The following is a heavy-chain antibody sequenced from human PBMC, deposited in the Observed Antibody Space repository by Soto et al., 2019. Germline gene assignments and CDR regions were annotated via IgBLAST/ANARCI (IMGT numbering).Heavy chain of an antibody. V-gene: IGHV4-34*01. Sequence: SETLSLTCAVYGGSFSGYYWTWIRQPPGTGLEWIGEINHSGSTNYNPSLKSRVTISVDTSKNQFSLKLTSVTAADTAVYYCAGNSHGFTNYVLNYWGQGTLVTVSS. D-gene: IGHD4-4*01. CDR3: AGNSHGFTNYVLNY. CDR1: GGSFSGYY. J-gene: IGHJ4*02. CDR2: INHSGST.